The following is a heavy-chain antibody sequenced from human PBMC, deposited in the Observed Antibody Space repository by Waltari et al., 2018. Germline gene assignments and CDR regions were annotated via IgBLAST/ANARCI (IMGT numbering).Heavy chain of an antibody. D-gene: IGHD3-3*01. CDR1: GGTFGSYA. V-gene: IGHV1-69*08. CDR3: ARGRFLEWLLYYFDY. J-gene: IGHJ4*02. CDR2: IIPIFGTA. Sequence: QVQLVQSGAEVKTPGSSVKVSCKASGGTFGSYAISWVRQAPGQGLEWMGRIIPIFGTANYAQKFQGRVTITADKSTSTAYMELSSLRSEDTAVYYCARGRFLEWLLYYFDYWGQGTLVTVSS.